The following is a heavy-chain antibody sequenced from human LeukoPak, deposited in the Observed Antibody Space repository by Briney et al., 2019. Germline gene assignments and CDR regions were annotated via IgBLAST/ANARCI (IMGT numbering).Heavy chain of an antibody. CDR2: IYYTGDT. CDR1: GGSVSSPIFY. CDR3: GKVGGNSNS. D-gene: IGHD4-23*01. Sequence: SETLSLTCSVSGGSVSSPIFYWNWIRQHPGKGLEWIGYIYYTGDTFYNPSLKSRVTMSLDTSDNQFSLKMSSVTAADTAMYYWGKVGGNSNSWGQGTLVTVSS. V-gene: IGHV4-31*03. J-gene: IGHJ4*02.